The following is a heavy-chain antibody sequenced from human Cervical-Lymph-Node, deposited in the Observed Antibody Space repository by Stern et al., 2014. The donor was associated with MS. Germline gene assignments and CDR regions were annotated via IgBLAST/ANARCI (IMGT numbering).Heavy chain of an antibody. CDR1: GGSIRSYS. CDR2: IYYTGST. D-gene: IGHD2-2*01. J-gene: IGHJ5*02. Sequence: VQLVESGPGLVKPSETLSLTCSVSGGSIRSYSWTWIRQPPGKGLEWIGHIYYTGSTNYNPSLKSRVAMSADTSKNQISLQLTSVTAEDTAVYYCARSARAIVLVPASHNYFDPWGQGTLVTV. V-gene: IGHV4-59*08. CDR3: ARSARAIVLVPASHNYFDP.